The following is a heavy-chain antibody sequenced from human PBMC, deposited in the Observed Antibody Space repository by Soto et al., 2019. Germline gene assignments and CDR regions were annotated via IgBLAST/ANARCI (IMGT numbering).Heavy chain of an antibody. CDR3: AKDKGGTPYYIDS. J-gene: IGHJ4*02. Sequence: VLLVESGGGLVQPGRSLRLSCAVSGFNFGNYAMHWVRQAPGNGLEWVAAINWNSDKVAYAGSVLGRFTIFRDSAKNSLHLQMNDLTTEDTALYYCAKDKGGTPYYIDSLGPGILVTVSS. CDR2: INWNSDKV. V-gene: IGHV3-9*01. CDR1: GFNFGNYA. D-gene: IGHD6-25*01.